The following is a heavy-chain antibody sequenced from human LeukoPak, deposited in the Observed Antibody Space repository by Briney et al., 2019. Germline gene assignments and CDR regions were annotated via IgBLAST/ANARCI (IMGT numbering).Heavy chain of an antibody. J-gene: IGHJ4*02. CDR1: GFTFSSYG. CDR2: IRYDGSNK. Sequence: GGSLRLSCAAPGFTFSSYGMHWVRQAPGKGLEWVAFIRYDGSNKYYADSVKGRFTISRDNSKNTLYLQMNSLRAEDTAVYYCAKDLGYCSSTSCPSDYWGQGTLVTVSS. CDR3: AKDLGYCSSTSCPSDY. D-gene: IGHD2-2*01. V-gene: IGHV3-30*02.